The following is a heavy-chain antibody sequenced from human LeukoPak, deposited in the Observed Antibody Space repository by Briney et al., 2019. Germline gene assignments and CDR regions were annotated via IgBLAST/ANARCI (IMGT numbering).Heavy chain of an antibody. V-gene: IGHV1-69*05. CDR3: ARSPRLDIVVVPAAKLYYYMDV. Sequence: GASVKVSCKASGGTFSSYAISWVRQAPGQGLEWMGGIIPIFGTANYAQKFQGRVTITTDESTSTAYMELSSLRSEDTAVYYCARSPRLDIVVVPAAKLYYYMDVWGKGTTVTVSS. CDR2: IIPIFGTA. J-gene: IGHJ6*03. D-gene: IGHD2-2*03. CDR1: GGTFSSYA.